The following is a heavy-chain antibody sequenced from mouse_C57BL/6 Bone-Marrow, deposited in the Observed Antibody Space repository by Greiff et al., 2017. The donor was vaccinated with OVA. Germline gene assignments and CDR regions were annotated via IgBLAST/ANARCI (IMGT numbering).Heavy chain of an antibody. J-gene: IGHJ3*01. D-gene: IGHD2-3*01. V-gene: IGHV1-26*01. CDR2: INPNNGGT. CDR3: AKSYDGSAWFAY. Sequence: VQLQQSGPELVKPGASVKISCKASGYTFTDYYMNWVKQSHGKSLEWIGDINPNNGGTSYNQKFKGKATLTVDKSSSTAYMELRSLTSEDSAVYYCAKSYDGSAWFAYWGQGTLVTVSA. CDR1: GYTFTDYY.